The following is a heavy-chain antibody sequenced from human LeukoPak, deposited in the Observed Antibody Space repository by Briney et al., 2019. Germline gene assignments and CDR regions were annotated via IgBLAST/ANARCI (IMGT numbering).Heavy chain of an antibody. D-gene: IGHD1-26*01. CDR2: ISSSSSYI. V-gene: IGHV3-21*01. Sequence: GGSLRLSCAASGFTFSSYSMNWVRRAPGKGLEWVSSISSSSSYIYYADSVKGRFTISRDNAKNSLYLQMNSLRAEDTAVYYCARDSGSYEGEGFDYWGQGTLVTVSS. J-gene: IGHJ4*02. CDR3: ARDSGSYEGEGFDY. CDR1: GFTFSSYS.